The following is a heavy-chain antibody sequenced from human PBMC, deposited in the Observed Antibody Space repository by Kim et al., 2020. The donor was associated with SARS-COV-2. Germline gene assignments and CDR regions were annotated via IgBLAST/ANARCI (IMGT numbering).Heavy chain of an antibody. D-gene: IGHD6-13*01. J-gene: IGHJ4*02. Sequence: DSVTGRFTISRDNSKNTLYLQMNSLRAEDTAVYYCAKPRVSSSWQPPFDYWGQGTLVTVSS. CDR3: AKPRVSSSWQPPFDY. V-gene: IGHV3-23*01.